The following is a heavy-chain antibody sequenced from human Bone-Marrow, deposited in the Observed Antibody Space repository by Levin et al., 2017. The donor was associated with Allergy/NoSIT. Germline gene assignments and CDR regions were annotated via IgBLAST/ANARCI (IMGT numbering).Heavy chain of an antibody. J-gene: IGHJ5*02. Sequence: GESLKISCAASGFTFSSYDMHWVRQATGKGLEWVSAIGTLADTFYPDSVRGRFTISRENAKNSVYLQMNSLTDEDTAVYYCARGSTIGGGHNWFDPWGQGTLVTVSS. D-gene: IGHD5/OR15-5a*01. CDR3: ARGSTIGGGHNWFDP. CDR2: IGTLADT. V-gene: IGHV3-13*01. CDR1: GFTFSSYD.